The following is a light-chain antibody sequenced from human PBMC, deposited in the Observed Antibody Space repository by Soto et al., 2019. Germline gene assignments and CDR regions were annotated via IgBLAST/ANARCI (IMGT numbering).Light chain of an antibody. CDR3: QQYNNWPPWT. V-gene: IGKV3-15*01. J-gene: IGKJ1*01. CDR1: QSVSSN. CDR2: GAS. Sequence: EIVMTQSPATLSVSPGERATLSCRASQSVSSNLAWNQQKPGQAPRLLIYGASTRATGIPARFSGSGSGTEFTLTISSLQSEDFAVYYCQQYNNWPPWTFGQGTKWIS.